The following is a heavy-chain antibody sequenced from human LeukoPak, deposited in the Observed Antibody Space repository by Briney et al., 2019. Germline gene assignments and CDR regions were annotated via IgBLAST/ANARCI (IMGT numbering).Heavy chain of an antibody. V-gene: IGHV3-11*06. Sequence: GGSLRLSCAASGFTFSGYFMNWIRRAPGKGLEWVSYISPGSDYTNYADSVKGRFTISRDNAKNSLYLQMNSLRAEDTAVYFCARSGYSGYDPDYWGQGTLVTVSS. J-gene: IGHJ4*02. CDR2: ISPGSDYT. CDR1: GFTFSGYF. D-gene: IGHD5-12*01. CDR3: ARSGYSGYDPDY.